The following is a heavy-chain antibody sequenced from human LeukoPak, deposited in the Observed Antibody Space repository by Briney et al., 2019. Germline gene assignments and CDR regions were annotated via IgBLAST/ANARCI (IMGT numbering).Heavy chain of an antibody. J-gene: IGHJ4*02. Sequence: GGSLRLSCTVSGFTVSSNSMSWVRQAPGKGLEWVSFIYSDNTHYSDSVKGRFTISRDNSKNTLYLQMNSLRPEDAAVYYCARDRNGGSYSWSQGTLVTVSS. CDR3: ARDRNGGSYS. D-gene: IGHD1-26*01. V-gene: IGHV3-53*01. CDR1: GFTVSSNS. CDR2: IYSDNT.